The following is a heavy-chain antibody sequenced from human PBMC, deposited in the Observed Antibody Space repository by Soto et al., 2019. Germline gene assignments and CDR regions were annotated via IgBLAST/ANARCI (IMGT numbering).Heavy chain of an antibody. V-gene: IGHV5-51*01. CDR2: IYPGDSDT. CDR1: GHSFITHW. D-gene: IGHD6-6*01. J-gene: IGHJ4*02. Sequence: LGESLKISCKGSGHSFITHWISWVRQMPGKGPEWMGTIYPGDSDTKYNPSFQGQVTISADKSISTAYLQWNNLKASDTAMYYCANDSSSGYFDYWGQGTLVTVSS. CDR3: ANDSSSGYFDY.